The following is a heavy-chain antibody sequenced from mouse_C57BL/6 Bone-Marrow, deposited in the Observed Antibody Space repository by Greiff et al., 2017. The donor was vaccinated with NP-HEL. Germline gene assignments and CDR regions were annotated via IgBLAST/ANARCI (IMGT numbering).Heavy chain of an antibody. J-gene: IGHJ3*01. CDR2: IWRGGST. CDR3: AQSPHYSGPLVY. V-gene: IGHV2-5*01. Sequence: VQLQQSGPGLVQPSQSLSITCTVSGFSLTSYGVHWVRQSPGKGLEWLGVIWRGGSTAYNAALMPRLSITKDNSTSQVFFKMNSLQADNTAIYYCAQSPHYSGPLVYWGQGTLVTVSA. D-gene: IGHD1-2*01. CDR1: GFSLTSYG.